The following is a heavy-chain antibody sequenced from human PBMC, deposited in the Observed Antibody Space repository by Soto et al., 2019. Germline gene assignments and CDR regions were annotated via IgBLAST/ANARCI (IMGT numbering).Heavy chain of an antibody. Sequence: SETLSLTCTVSGGSISSSSYYWGWIRQPPGKGLEWIGSIYYSGSTYYNPSLKSRVTISVDTSKNQFSLKLSSVTAADTAVYYCARGLLKYNWNDRGLAGWFDPWGQGTLVTVSS. V-gene: IGHV4-39*01. J-gene: IGHJ5*02. CDR2: IYYSGST. CDR1: GGSISSSSYY. D-gene: IGHD1-20*01. CDR3: ARGLLKYNWNDRGLAGWFDP.